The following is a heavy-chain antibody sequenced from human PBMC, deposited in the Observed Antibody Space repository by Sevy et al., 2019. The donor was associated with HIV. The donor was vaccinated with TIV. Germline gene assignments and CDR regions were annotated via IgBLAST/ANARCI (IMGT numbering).Heavy chain of an antibody. CDR1: GFTFSSYS. CDR3: ARVFSPPHYYYYYGMDV. D-gene: IGHD3-3*01. J-gene: IGHJ6*02. V-gene: IGHV3-48*01. CDR2: ISSSSSTI. Sequence: GGSLRLSCAASGFTFSSYSMNWVRQAPGKGLEWVSYISSSSSTIYYADSVKGRFTISRDNAKNSLYLQMNSLRAEDTAVYYCARVFSPPHYYYYYGMDVWGQGTTVTVSS.